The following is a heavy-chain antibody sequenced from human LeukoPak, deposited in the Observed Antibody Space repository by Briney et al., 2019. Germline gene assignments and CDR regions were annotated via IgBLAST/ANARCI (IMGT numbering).Heavy chain of an antibody. CDR2: ISSSSDTI. CDR1: GFTFTSYS. Sequence: PGRSLRLSCAASGFTFTSYSMNWVRQAPGKGLEWVSYISSSSDTIYYADSVKGRFTISRDNAKNSLYLQMNSLRLEDTAVYYCASSSGSYDYWGQGTLVTVSS. D-gene: IGHD3-10*01. V-gene: IGHV3-48*04. CDR3: ASSSGSYDY. J-gene: IGHJ4*02.